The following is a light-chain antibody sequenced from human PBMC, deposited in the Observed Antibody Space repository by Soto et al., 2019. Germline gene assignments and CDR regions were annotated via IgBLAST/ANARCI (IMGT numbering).Light chain of an antibody. J-gene: IGLJ2*01. CDR1: SSDVGGCDC. CDR3: TSYTTSSTPVV. V-gene: IGLV2-14*01. Sequence: QSALTQPASVSGSPGQSITISCTGTSSDVGGCDCVSWYQQHPAKAPKLMIYDVSNRPSGVSNRFSGSKSGNTASLSISGLQAEDEADYYCTSYTTSSTPVVFGGGTKVTVL. CDR2: DVS.